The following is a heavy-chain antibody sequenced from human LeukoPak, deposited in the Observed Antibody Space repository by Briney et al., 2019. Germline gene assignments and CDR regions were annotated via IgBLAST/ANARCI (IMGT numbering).Heavy chain of an antibody. CDR1: GFTFDDYA. Sequence: GRSLRLSCAATGFTFDDYAMHWVRQAPGKGLEWVSGISWNSGSIGYADSVKGRFTISRDNAKNSLYLQMKSLRTEDTALYYCAKDISPPQWELRAFDIWGQGTMDTVSS. CDR3: AKDISPPQWELRAFDI. D-gene: IGHD1-26*01. J-gene: IGHJ3*02. V-gene: IGHV3-9*01. CDR2: ISWNSGSI.